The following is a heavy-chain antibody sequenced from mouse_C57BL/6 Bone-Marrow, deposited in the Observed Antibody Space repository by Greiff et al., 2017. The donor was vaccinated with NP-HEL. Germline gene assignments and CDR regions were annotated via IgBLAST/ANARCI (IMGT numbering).Heavy chain of an antibody. CDR1: GYTFTSYW. Sequence: QVQLQQPGAELVKPGASVKLSCKASGYTFTSYWMHWVKQRPGQGLEWIGMIHPNSGSTNYNEKFKSKATLTVDKSSSTAYMQLSSLTSEDSAVYYCANTPRGTVERWYFDVWGTGTTVTVSS. CDR2: IHPNSGST. V-gene: IGHV1-64*01. J-gene: IGHJ1*03. CDR3: ANTPRGTVERWYFDV. D-gene: IGHD1-1*01.